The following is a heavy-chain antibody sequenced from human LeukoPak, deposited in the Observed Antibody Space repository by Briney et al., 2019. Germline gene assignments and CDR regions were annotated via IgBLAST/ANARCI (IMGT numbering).Heavy chain of an antibody. Sequence: ASVKASCKESGYTFTSYYMHWVRQAPGQALEWMGIINPSGGSTSYAQKFQGRVTMTRDTSTSTVYMELSSLRSEDTAVYYCARSRRAAAGYFDYWGQGTLVTVSS. V-gene: IGHV1-46*01. CDR2: INPSGGST. CDR1: GYTFTSYY. D-gene: IGHD6-13*01. CDR3: ARSRRAAAGYFDY. J-gene: IGHJ4*02.